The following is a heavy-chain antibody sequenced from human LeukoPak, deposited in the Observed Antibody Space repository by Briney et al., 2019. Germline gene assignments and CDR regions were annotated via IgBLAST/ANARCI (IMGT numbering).Heavy chain of an antibody. V-gene: IGHV3-15*01. Sequence: GGSLRLSCAASGFTFPNTWMSWVRQAPGKGLEWVGRIKSKSGGGTTDYAAPGKGRFTISRDDTKKTLYLQMNSLKTEDTAVYYCITWRWFDPWGQGTLVTVSS. J-gene: IGHJ5*02. CDR1: GFTFPNTW. CDR2: IKSKSGGGTT. CDR3: ITWRWFDP.